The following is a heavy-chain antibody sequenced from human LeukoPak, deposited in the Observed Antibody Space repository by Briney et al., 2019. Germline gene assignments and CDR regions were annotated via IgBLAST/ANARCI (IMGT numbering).Heavy chain of an antibody. Sequence: SQTLSLTCTVSGGSISSGSYYWSWIRQPAGKGLEWIGRIYTSGSTNYNPSLKSRVTISVDTSKNQLSLKLSSVTAADTAVYYCARGRSTSFNAFDIWGQGTMVTVSS. CDR3: ARGRSTSFNAFDI. V-gene: IGHV4-61*02. J-gene: IGHJ3*02. CDR2: IYTSGST. CDR1: GGSISSGSYY. D-gene: IGHD2-2*01.